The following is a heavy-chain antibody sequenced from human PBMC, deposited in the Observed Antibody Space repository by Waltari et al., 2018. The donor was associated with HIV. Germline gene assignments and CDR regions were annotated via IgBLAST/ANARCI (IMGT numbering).Heavy chain of an antibody. CDR1: GFSFGDYS. J-gene: IGHJ4*02. CDR2: IRSKTYGGTT. D-gene: IGHD6-19*01. V-gene: IGHV3-49*04. CDR3: TKAVAGFYYFDY. Sequence: EVQLVESGGGLVQPGRSLRLSCAAPGFSFGDYSMSWVRQAPVNGLGWVGFIRSKTYGGTTEYAASVKGRFTISRDDSKSIAYLQMNSLKTEDTAVYYCTKAVAGFYYFDYWGQGTQVTVSS.